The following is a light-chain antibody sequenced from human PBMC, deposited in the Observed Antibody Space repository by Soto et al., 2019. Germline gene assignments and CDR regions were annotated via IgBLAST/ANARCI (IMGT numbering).Light chain of an antibody. CDR3: CTYAGSYKVYV. Sequence: QSALTQPRSMSGSPGQSVTISCTGTSSDVGGYNYVSWYQQHPGKAPKFMIYDVSKRPSGVPERFSGSKSGNTASLTISGLQAEDEADYYCCTYAGSYKVYVFGTGTKGTVI. CDR2: DVS. CDR1: SSDVGGYNY. J-gene: IGLJ1*01. V-gene: IGLV2-11*01.